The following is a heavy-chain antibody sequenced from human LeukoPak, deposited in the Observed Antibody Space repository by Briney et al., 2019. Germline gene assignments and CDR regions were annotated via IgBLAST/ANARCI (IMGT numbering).Heavy chain of an antibody. D-gene: IGHD1-1*01. V-gene: IGHV3-15*01. J-gene: IGHJ4*02. CDR3: TTEKTGTIDC. CDR1: GFTFSNAW. Sequence: GGSLRLFCAASGFTFSNAWMSWVRQAPGKGLEWVGRIKSKTDGATTDYAAPVKGGFTISRDDSKNTLSLQMNSLKTEDTAVYYCTTEKTGTIDCWGQGTLVTVSS. CDR2: IKSKTDGATT.